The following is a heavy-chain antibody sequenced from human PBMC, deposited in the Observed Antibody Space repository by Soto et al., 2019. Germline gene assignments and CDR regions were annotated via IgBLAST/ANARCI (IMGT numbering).Heavy chain of an antibody. CDR2: IYHSGST. Sequence: QVQLQESGPGLVKPSGTLSLTCAVSGGSISSSNWWSWVRQPPGKGLEWIGEIYHSGSTNYNPSLRSRLTTAVEKSNTQFSGGRGSVPAADGPVYYCATVRGGSYYPMAVWGQGPPVPFPS. D-gene: IGHD3-10*01. CDR1: GGSISSSNW. V-gene: IGHV4-4*02. CDR3: ATVRGGSYYPMAV. J-gene: IGHJ6*02.